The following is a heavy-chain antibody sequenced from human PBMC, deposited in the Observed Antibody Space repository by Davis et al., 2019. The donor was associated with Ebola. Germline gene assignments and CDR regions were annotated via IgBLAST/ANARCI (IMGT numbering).Heavy chain of an antibody. J-gene: IGHJ5*02. CDR3: ASGLRGYSYGNWFDT. CDR1: GFTFSSYS. Sequence: GESLKISCAASGFTFSSYSMNWVRQAPGKGLEWVANIKQDGSEKYYVDSVKGRFTISRDNAKNSLYLQMNSLRAEDTAVYYCASGLRGYSYGNWFDTWGQGTLVTVSS. V-gene: IGHV3-7*01. D-gene: IGHD5-18*01. CDR2: IKQDGSEK.